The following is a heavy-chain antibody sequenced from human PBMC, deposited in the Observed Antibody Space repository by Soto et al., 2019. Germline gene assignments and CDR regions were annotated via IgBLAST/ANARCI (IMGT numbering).Heavy chain of an antibody. D-gene: IGHD4-4*01. CDR1: GVSISSSSYY. Sequence: SETLSLTCSVSGVSISSSSYYWGWICQPPGKGLEWIGSIYYSGSAYYSPSLKSRVTISVDSSKNQFSLKLSSVTAADTAVYYCAKTVDIGYDYSTRYYFDYWGQGTLVTVS. CDR2: IYYSGSA. J-gene: IGHJ4*02. V-gene: IGHV4-39*01. CDR3: AKTVDIGYDYSTRYYFDY.